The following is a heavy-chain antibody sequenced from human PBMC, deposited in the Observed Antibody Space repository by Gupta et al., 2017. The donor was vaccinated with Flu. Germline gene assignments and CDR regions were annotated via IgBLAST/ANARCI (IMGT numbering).Heavy chain of an antibody. Sequence: QAQLHESRPRLVKPSQTLSLTCTFSGGSFNTAGDSWSCFRNPPGKGLEWIGYINYSGSHYYTPSLKSRLTISIDTSKTQFSLKMSSVTAADAAVYYCARTVVIPSVDDAFDIWGQGTVVNVSS. D-gene: IGHD2-2*01. J-gene: IGHJ3*02. V-gene: IGHV4-30-4*01. CDR2: INYSGSH. CDR1: GGSFNTAGDS. CDR3: ARTVVIPSVDDAFDI.